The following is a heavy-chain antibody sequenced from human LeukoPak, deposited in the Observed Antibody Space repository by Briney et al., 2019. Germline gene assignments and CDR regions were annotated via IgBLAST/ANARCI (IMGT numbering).Heavy chain of an antibody. CDR1: GFTVSSNY. CDR3: ARTYYYGSGNSMYYFDY. V-gene: IGHV3-53*01. J-gene: IGHJ4*02. Sequence: GGSLRLSCAASGFTVSSNYMSWVRQAPGKGLEWVSVIYSGGSTYYADSVKGRFTISRDNSKNTLYLQMDSLRAEDTAVYYCARTYYYGSGNSMYYFDYWGQGTLVTVSS. CDR2: IYSGGST. D-gene: IGHD3-10*01.